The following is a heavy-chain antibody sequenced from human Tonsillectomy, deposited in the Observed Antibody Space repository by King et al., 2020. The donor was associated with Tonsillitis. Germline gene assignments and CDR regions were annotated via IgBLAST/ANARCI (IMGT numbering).Heavy chain of an antibody. V-gene: IGHV3-30*01. J-gene: IGHJ4*02. CDR1: GFTLSSYT. Sequence: VQLVESGGGVVQPGRSLRLSCAASGFTLSSYTLHWVRQAPGKGLQWVAVISYDGSNKYYADSLKGRFNISRDNSKNAVYLQVNSLREEDTAVYYCARGPFRDGYNLAYWGQGTLVTVSS. CDR2: ISYDGSNK. D-gene: IGHD5-24*01. CDR3: ARGPFRDGYNLAY.